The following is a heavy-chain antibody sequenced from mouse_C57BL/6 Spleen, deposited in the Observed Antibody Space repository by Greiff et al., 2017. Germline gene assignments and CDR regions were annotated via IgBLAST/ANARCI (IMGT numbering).Heavy chain of an antibody. CDR1: GYTFTEYT. CDR3: ARHEGGHDDGYLPWFAD. Sequence: LQESGAELVKPGASVKLSCKASGYTFTEYTIHWVKQRSGQGLEWIGWFYPGSGSIKYNEKFKDKATLTADQSSSTVYMELSRLTSEDSAVYVCARHEGGHDDGYLPWFADWGQGTLVTVSA. V-gene: IGHV1-62-2*01. D-gene: IGHD2-3*01. CDR2: FYPGSGSI. J-gene: IGHJ3*01.